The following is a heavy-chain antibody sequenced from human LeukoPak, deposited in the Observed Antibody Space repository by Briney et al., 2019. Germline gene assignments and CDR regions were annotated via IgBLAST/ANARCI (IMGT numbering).Heavy chain of an antibody. D-gene: IGHD3-22*01. CDR1: GFTFSTYA. CDR2: ISGSGGST. Sequence: GGSLRLSCAASGFTFSTYAMSWVRQAPGKGLEWVSAISGSGGSTYYADSVKGRFTISRDNSKNTLYLQMDSLRAEDTAVYYCAKGVYYYDSSGYYYTYYFDYWGQGTLVTVSS. V-gene: IGHV3-23*01. CDR3: AKGVYYYDSSGYYYTYYFDY. J-gene: IGHJ4*02.